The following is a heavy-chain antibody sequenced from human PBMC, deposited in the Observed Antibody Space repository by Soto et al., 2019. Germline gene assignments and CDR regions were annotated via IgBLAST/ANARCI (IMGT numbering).Heavy chain of an antibody. Sequence: SETLSLTCAVSAYSTFNRNNFYWGWIRQPPGKGLEWIGSIYYSGSTYYNPSLKSRVTISVDTSKNQFSLKLSSVTAADTAVFYCARHRARNWFDPWGQGALVTVSS. J-gene: IGHJ5*02. CDR1: AYSTFNRNNFY. CDR2: IYYSGST. CDR3: ARHRARNWFDP. V-gene: IGHV4-39*01. D-gene: IGHD6-6*01.